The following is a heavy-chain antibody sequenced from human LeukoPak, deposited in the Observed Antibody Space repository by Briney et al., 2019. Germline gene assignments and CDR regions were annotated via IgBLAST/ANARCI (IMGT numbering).Heavy chain of an antibody. CDR2: INPSGGST. J-gene: IGHJ4*02. CDR3: ARAVAGHPHFDY. V-gene: IGHV1-46*01. CDR1: GYTFTSCY. Sequence: ASVKVSCKASGYTFTSCYMHWVRQAPGQGLEWMGIINPSGGSTSYAQKFQGRVTMTRDTSTSTVYMELSSLRSEDTAVYYCARAVAGHPHFDYWGQGTLVTVSS. D-gene: IGHD6-19*01.